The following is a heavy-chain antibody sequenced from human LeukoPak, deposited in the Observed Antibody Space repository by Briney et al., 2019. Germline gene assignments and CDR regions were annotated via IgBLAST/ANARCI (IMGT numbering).Heavy chain of an antibody. CDR2: IYPGDSDT. V-gene: IGHV5-51*01. CDR1: GYNFTIHY. Sequence: GESLKISCEGSGYNFTIHYIAWARQMPGKGLEWMGIIYPGDSDTRYSPSFHGQVTIPADKSINTAYLQWSSLKASDTAIYYCARHSHGDEPFDIWGQGTVVTVSS. J-gene: IGHJ3*02. CDR3: ARHSHGDEPFDI. D-gene: IGHD7-27*01.